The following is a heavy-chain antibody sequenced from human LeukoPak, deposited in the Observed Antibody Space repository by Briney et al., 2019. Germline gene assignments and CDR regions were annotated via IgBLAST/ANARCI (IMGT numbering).Heavy chain of an antibody. CDR2: IHHSGSI. J-gene: IGHJ4*02. CDR3: ARGGDRSFDY. V-gene: IGHV4-4*02. Sequence: SETLSLTCAVSGVSISSNLWWTWVRQPPGKGLEWIAEIHHSGSINYNPSLKSRVTISVAKAKNQFSLNLNSVTAADTAVYYCARGGDRSFDYWGQGTLVTVSS. D-gene: IGHD3-10*01. CDR1: GVSISSNLW.